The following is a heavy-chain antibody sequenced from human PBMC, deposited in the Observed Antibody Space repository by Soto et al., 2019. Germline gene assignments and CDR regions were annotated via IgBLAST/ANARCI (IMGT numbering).Heavy chain of an antibody. V-gene: IGHV3-30-3*01. J-gene: IGHJ4*02. D-gene: IGHD5-12*01. CDR1: GFTFSSYA. CDR2: ISYDGSNK. CDR3: ARDLTSGDPDI. Sequence: QVQLVESGGGVVQPGRSLRLSCATSGFTFSSYAMHWVRQAPGKGLEWVAVISYDGSNKYYADSVKGRFTISRDNSKNTLYLQMNSLRAEDTAVYYCARDLTSGDPDIWGQGTLVTVSS.